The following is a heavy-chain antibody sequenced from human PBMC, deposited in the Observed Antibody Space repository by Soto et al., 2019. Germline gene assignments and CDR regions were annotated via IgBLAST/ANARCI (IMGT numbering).Heavy chain of an antibody. CDR2: IIPIFGTA. Sequence: SVKVSCKGSGGTFSSYAISWVRQAPGQGLEWMGGIIPIFGTANYAQKFQGRVTITADKSTSTAYMELSSLRSEDTAVYYCGGVIGYYYGMDVWGQGTTVTVSS. J-gene: IGHJ6*02. D-gene: IGHD3-22*01. CDR1: GGTFSSYA. V-gene: IGHV1-69*06. CDR3: GGVIGYYYGMDV.